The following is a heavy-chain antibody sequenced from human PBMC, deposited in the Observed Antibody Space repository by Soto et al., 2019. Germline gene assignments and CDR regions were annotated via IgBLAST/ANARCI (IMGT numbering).Heavy chain of an antibody. CDR3: AREHVNYDSSGDFDY. D-gene: IGHD3-22*01. CDR1: GYTFTGYY. J-gene: IGHJ4*02. CDR2: INPNSGGT. Sequence: ASGKVSCKASGYTFTGYYMHWLRQAPGQGLEWMGWINPNSGGTNYAQKFQGWVTMTRDTSISTAYMELSRLRSDDTAVYYCAREHVNYDSSGDFDYWGQGTLVTVS. V-gene: IGHV1-2*04.